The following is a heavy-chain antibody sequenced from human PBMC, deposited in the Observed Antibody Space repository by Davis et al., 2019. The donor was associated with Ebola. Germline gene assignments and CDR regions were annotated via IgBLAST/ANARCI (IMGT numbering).Heavy chain of an antibody. J-gene: IGHJ6*04. CDR2: IWYDGSNK. Sequence: GESLKISCAASGFTISSYGMHWVRQAPGKGLEWVAVIWYDGSNKYYADSVKGRFTISRDNSKNTLYLQMNNLRAEDTAVYFCASDSTYRMDVWGNGTTVTVSS. D-gene: IGHD2-2*01. V-gene: IGHV3-33*08. CDR3: ASDSTYRMDV. CDR1: GFTISSYG.